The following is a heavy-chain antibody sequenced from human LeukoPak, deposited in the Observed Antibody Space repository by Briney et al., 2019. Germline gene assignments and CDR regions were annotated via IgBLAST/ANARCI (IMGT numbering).Heavy chain of an antibody. CDR1: GFTFSAYW. Sequence: GGSLRLSCAASGFTFSAYWMHWVRQAPGKGLVWVSRIRGDGSMTNYADSVKGRFTISRDNAKNTLYLQMNSLRLEDTAVYYCARENLAAAADYWGQGTVVTVSS. J-gene: IGHJ4*02. CDR3: ARENLAAAADY. CDR2: IRGDGSMT. D-gene: IGHD6-25*01. V-gene: IGHV3-74*01.